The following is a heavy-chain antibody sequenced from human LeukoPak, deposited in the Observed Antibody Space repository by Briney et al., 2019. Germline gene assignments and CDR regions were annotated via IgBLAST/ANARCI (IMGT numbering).Heavy chain of an antibody. V-gene: IGHV3-30-3*01. D-gene: IGHD4-17*01. Sequence: GRSLRLSCAASGFTFSSYAMHWVRQAPGKGLEWVAVISYDGSNKYYADSVKGRFTISRDNSKNTLYLQMNSLRAEDTAVYYCVSSPYTVTTPSFDYWGQGTLVTVSS. J-gene: IGHJ4*02. CDR3: VSSPYTVTTPSFDY. CDR1: GFTFSSYA. CDR2: ISYDGSNK.